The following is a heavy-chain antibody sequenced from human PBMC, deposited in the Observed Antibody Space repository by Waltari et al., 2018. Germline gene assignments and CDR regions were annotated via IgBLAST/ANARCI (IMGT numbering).Heavy chain of an antibody. J-gene: IGHJ4*02. CDR3: ARLDYDFWSGYDY. D-gene: IGHD3-3*01. Sequence: QLQLQESGPGLVKPSETLSLTCTVSGGSISSSSYYWGWIRQPPGKGLEWIGSIYYSGCTYYNPSLKSRVTISVDTSKNQCSLKLSFVTAADTAVYYCARLDYDFWSGYDYWGQGTLVTVSS. CDR1: GGSISSSSYY. V-gene: IGHV4-39*01. CDR2: IYYSGCT.